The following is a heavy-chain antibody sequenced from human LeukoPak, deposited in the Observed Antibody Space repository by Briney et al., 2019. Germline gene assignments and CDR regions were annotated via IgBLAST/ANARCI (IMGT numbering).Heavy chain of an antibody. D-gene: IGHD6-19*01. CDR3: ASPLAVAGREDY. CDR1: GFTFSSYT. Sequence: GGSLRLSCAASGFTFSSYTMNWVRQAPGKGLEWVSSISSSSSYIYYADSVKGRFTISRDNAKNSLYLQMNSLRAEDTAVYYCASPLAVAGREDYWGQGTLVTVSS. J-gene: IGHJ4*02. CDR2: ISSSSSYI. V-gene: IGHV3-21*01.